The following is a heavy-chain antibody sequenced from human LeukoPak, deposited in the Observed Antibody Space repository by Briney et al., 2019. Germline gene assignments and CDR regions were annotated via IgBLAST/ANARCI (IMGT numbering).Heavy chain of an antibody. J-gene: IGHJ4*02. CDR3: GGSEDGYIDY. CDR1: GFTFTRHW. V-gene: IGHV3-74*01. Sequence: GGSLRLSCAASGFTFTRHWMHWVRQAPGKGLEWVSRIKTDGTNTIYADFVEGRFTISRDNAGNTLYLQMSSLRAGDTAVYYCGGSEDGYIDYWGQGTLVTVSS. D-gene: IGHD5-24*01. CDR2: IKTDGTNT.